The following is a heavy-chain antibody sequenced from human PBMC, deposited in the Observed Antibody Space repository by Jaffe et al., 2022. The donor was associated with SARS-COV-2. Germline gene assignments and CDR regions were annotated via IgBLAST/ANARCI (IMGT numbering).Heavy chain of an antibody. CDR1: GFNFSLHG. D-gene: IGHD2-8*02. CDR2: IWYDGTIE. Sequence: QVHLVQSGGGVVQPGRSLRLSCAASGFNFSLHGMHWVRQAPGKGLEWVAVIWYDGTIESYADSVKGRFTISRDNSKNAVDLQMNSLRAEDTALYYCARGCYLSSTLYCYFDSWGQGSQVTVSS. CDR3: ARGCYLSSTLYCYFDS. V-gene: IGHV3-33*01. J-gene: IGHJ4*02.